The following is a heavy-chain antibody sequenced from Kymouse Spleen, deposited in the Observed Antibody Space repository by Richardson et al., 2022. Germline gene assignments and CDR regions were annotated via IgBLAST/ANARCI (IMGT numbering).Heavy chain of an antibody. J-gene: IGHJ6*02. V-gene: IGHV3-21*03. Sequence: EVQLVESGGGLVKPGGSLRLSCAASGFTFSSYSMNWVRQAPGKGLEWVSSISSSSSYIYYADSVKGRFTISRDNAKNSLYLQMNSLRAEDTAVYYCAREGDSSSSEDYYYYYGMDVWGQGTTVTVSS. CDR2: ISSSSSYI. D-gene: IGHD6-6*01. CDR3: AREGDSSSSEDYYYYYGMDV. CDR1: GFTFSSYS.